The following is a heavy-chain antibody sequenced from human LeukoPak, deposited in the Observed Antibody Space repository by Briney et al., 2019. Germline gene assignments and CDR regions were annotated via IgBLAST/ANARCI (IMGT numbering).Heavy chain of an antibody. Sequence: GASVKVSCKASGYSFTGYYMHWVRQAPGQGLEWMGWISAYNGNTNYAQKLQGRVTMTRDTSISTAYMELSRLRSDDTAVYYCARDGYCSSTSCYQDYWGQGTLVTVSS. V-gene: IGHV1-2*02. CDR2: ISAYNGNT. D-gene: IGHD2-2*03. J-gene: IGHJ4*02. CDR1: GYSFTGYY. CDR3: ARDGYCSSTSCYQDY.